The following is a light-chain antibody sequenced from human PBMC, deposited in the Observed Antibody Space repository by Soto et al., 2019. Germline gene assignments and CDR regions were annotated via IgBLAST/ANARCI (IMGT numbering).Light chain of an antibody. CDR2: AAS. Sequence: EMVVTQSPATLSVSPGERAARSCRASQSVSSNLAWYQQKPGQAPRLLIYAASTRATGIPARFSGSGSGTDFNLTITSLQSEDSAVYYCQQYYHWPRTFGQGTKVYIK. V-gene: IGKV3D-15*01. J-gene: IGKJ1*01. CDR1: QSVSSN. CDR3: QQYYHWPRT.